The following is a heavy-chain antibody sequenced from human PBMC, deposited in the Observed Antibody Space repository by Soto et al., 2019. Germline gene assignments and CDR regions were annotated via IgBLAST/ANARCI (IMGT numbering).Heavy chain of an antibody. CDR1: GFTFSDHY. J-gene: IGHJ4*02. CDR2: ISDSGKTI. D-gene: IGHD3-9*01. Sequence: SLRLSFAASGFTFSDHYMSWIRQTPGKGLEWVSYISDSGKTIYYADSVKGRFTISRDNAKNSLYLQMNSLRVDDTAGYYCERQGPHSLDFSDLWGQGARVTV. V-gene: IGHV3-11*01. CDR3: ERQGPHSLDFSDL.